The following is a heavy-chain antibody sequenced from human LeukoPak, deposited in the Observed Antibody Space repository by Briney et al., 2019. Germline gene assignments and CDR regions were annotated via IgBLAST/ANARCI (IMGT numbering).Heavy chain of an antibody. CDR3: ARYNSGWNDY. Sequence: GGSLRLSCAASGFTFSDYEMNWVRQAPGKGLEWVSSISSTSSLIWYADSLKGRFTISRDNAKNSLYLQMDSLRAEDTAIYYCARYNSGWNDYWGQGTLVTVSS. CDR1: GFTFSDYE. CDR2: ISSTSSLI. V-gene: IGHV3-21*01. J-gene: IGHJ4*02. D-gene: IGHD6-19*01.